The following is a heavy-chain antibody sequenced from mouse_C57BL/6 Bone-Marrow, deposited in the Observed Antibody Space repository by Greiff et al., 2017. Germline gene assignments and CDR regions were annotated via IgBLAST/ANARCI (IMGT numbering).Heavy chain of an antibody. CDR1: GYTFTSYW. CDR3: AIGKIGIYDFDY. V-gene: IGHV1-74*01. D-gene: IGHD1-3*01. J-gene: IGHJ2*01. CDR2: IHPSDSDT. Sequence: QVQLQQPGAELVKPGASVKVSCKASGYTFTSYWMHWVKQRPGQGLEWIGRIHPSDSDTNYNQKFKGKATLTVDKSSSTAYIQLSSLTSEDSAVYYCAIGKIGIYDFDYWGQGTTLTVSS.